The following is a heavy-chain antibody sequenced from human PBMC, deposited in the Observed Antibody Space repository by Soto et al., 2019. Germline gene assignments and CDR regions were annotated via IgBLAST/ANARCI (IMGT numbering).Heavy chain of an antibody. D-gene: IGHD1-26*01. CDR3: AGSQLGEGATIYFDY. Sequence: QVQLVQSGAEVKKPGSSVKVSCKASGGTFSSYTISWVRQAPGQGLEWMGRIIPILGIANYAQKFQGRVTITADKYTSTAYMELSSLRSEDTAVYYCAGSQLGEGATIYFDYWGQGTLVTVSS. V-gene: IGHV1-69*02. CDR2: IIPILGIA. CDR1: GGTFSSYT. J-gene: IGHJ4*02.